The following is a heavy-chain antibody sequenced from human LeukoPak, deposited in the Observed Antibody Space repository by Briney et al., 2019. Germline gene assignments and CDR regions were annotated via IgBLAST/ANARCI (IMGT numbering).Heavy chain of an antibody. CDR1: GFTFSSYA. Sequence: GGSLRLSCAASGFTFSSYAMSWVRQAPGKGLEWVSAISGSGGSTYYADSVKGRFTISRGNSKNTLYLQMNSLRAEDTAVYYCAKDLRYYLPNNPFDYWGQGTLVTVSS. V-gene: IGHV3-23*01. CDR3: AKDLRYYLPNNPFDY. D-gene: IGHD2-8*01. CDR2: ISGSGGST. J-gene: IGHJ4*02.